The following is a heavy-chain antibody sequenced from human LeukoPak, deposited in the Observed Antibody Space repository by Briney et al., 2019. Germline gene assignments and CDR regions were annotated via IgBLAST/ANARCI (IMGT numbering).Heavy chain of an antibody. D-gene: IGHD2-2*01. J-gene: IGHJ4*02. CDR3: ARGFCSSTNCYQGPFDF. V-gene: IGHV3-53*01. Sequence: GGSLRLSCAASGFTVSSNYMSWVRQAPGKGLEWVSLIYTGGSTYYADSVKGRFTISRDNSKNTLYLQMNSLRTEDTAVYYCARGFCSSTNCYQGPFDFWGQGTLVTVSS. CDR2: IYTGGST. CDR1: GFTVSSNY.